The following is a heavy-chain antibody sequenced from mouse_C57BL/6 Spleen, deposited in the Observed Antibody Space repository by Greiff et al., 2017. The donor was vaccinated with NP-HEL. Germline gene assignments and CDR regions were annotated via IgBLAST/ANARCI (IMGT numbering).Heavy chain of an antibody. CDR3: AREDYVSYGSSEYFDY. D-gene: IGHD1-1*01. J-gene: IGHJ2*01. CDR1: GYTFTDYY. Sequence: VQLQQSGPELVKPGASVKISCKASGYTFTDYYMNWVKQSHGKSLEWIGDINPNNGGTSYNQKFKGKATLTVDKSSSTAYMELRSLTSEDSAVYYCAREDYVSYGSSEYFDYWGQGTTLTVSS. CDR2: INPNNGGT. V-gene: IGHV1-26*01.